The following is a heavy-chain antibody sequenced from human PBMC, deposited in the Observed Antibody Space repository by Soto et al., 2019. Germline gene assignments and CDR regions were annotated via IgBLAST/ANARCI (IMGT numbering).Heavy chain of an antibody. CDR1: GGSISSGGYY. Sequence: SETLSLTCTVSGGSISSGGYYWSWIRQHPGKGLEWIGYIYYSGSTYYNPSLKSRVTISVDTSKNQFSLKLSSVTAADTAVYYCARGVGHFDWLYAFDIWGQGTMVTVSS. CDR3: ARGVGHFDWLYAFDI. V-gene: IGHV4-31*03. J-gene: IGHJ3*02. D-gene: IGHD3-9*01. CDR2: IYYSGST.